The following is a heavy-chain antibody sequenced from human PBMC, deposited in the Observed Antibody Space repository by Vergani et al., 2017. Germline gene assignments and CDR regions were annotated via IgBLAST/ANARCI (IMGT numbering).Heavy chain of an antibody. Sequence: QVQLVQSGAEVKKPGASVKVSCKASGYTFTSYGISWVRQAPGQGLEWMGWISAYNGNTNYAQKLQGRVTMTTDTSTSTAYMELRSLRSDDTAVYYCAIVYYDILTGNRCYYFDYWGQGTLVTVSS. V-gene: IGHV1-18*01. CDR3: AIVYYDILTGNRCYYFDY. CDR2: ISAYNGNT. CDR1: GYTFTSYG. D-gene: IGHD3-9*01. J-gene: IGHJ4*02.